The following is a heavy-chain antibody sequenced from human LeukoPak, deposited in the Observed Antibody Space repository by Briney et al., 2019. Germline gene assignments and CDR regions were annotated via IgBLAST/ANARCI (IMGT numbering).Heavy chain of an antibody. D-gene: IGHD3-22*01. CDR3: ARDSSYSTAI. CDR2: INSDGSYT. CDR1: GFTFSLYW. Sequence: GGSLRLSCAASGFTFSLYWMHRVRQAPGKGLVWVSHINSDGSYTTYADSVKGRFTISRDNAKNTLYLQMNSLRAEDTAVYYCARDSSYSTAICGPGTMVTVSS. V-gene: IGHV3-74*01. J-gene: IGHJ3*02.